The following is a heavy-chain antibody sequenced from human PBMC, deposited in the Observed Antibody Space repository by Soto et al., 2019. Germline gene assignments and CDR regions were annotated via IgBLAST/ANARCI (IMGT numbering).Heavy chain of an antibody. D-gene: IGHD6-6*01. CDR1: GYSFTSYW. Sequence: ESLKISCKGSGYSFTSYWIAWVRQMPGKGLEWMGIIYPGYSDTIYSPSLQGQVTISADKSISTAYLQCSSLKASDTAMYYCAAENAARGYYYYDMDVWGQGTTVTVSS. J-gene: IGHJ6*02. V-gene: IGHV5-51*01. CDR3: AAENAARGYYYYDMDV. CDR2: IYPGYSDT.